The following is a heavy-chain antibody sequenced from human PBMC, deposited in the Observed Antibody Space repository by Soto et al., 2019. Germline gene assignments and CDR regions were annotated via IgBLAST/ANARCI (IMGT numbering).Heavy chain of an antibody. Sequence: QVQLVQSGAEVKKPGASVKISCKASGYTFINYGIIWVRQAPGQGLEWMGWISAYNGNTNYAQKLQGRVTMTTDTSTSTAYMELRSLRSDDTAVYYCARDVRATYDFWSVDWFAPWGQGNLVNVSS. D-gene: IGHD3-3*01. CDR3: ARDVRATYDFWSVDWFAP. CDR2: ISAYNGNT. J-gene: IGHJ5*02. V-gene: IGHV1-18*01. CDR1: GYTFINYG.